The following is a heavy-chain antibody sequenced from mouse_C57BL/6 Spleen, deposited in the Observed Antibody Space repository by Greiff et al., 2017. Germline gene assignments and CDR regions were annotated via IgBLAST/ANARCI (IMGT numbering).Heavy chain of an antibody. Sequence: EVQLQESGPGLVKPSQSLSLTCSATGYSITSGYYWNWIRQPPGNKLEWMGYISYDGSNNYNPSLKNRISITRDTSENQFFLQLNTVTTEDTATYYCAREYGNFPCYYAMDYWGQGTSVTVSS. CDR3: AREYGNFPCYYAMDY. CDR2: ISYDGSN. J-gene: IGHJ4*01. CDR1: GYSITSGYY. V-gene: IGHV3-6*01. D-gene: IGHD2-10*02.